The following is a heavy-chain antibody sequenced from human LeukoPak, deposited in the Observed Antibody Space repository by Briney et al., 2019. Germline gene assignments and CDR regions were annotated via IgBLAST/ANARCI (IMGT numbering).Heavy chain of an antibody. CDR2: ISSSSSYT. J-gene: IGHJ4*02. V-gene: IGHV3-21*05. Sequence: GTLSLTCAASGASISSNNWWTWVRQAPGKGLEWVSYISSSSSYTNYADSVKGRFTISRDHAKNSLYLQMNSLRAEDTAVYYCARASRSSLYCSGGSCLDYWGQGTLVTVSS. D-gene: IGHD2-15*01. CDR3: ARASRSSLYCSGGSCLDY. CDR1: GASISSNNW.